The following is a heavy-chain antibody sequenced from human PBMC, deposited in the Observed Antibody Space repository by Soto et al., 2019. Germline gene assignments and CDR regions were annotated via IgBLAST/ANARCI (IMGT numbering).Heavy chain of an antibody. D-gene: IGHD6-13*01. J-gene: IGHJ4*02. CDR1: GYTFTSYG. Sequence: GASVKVSCKASGYTFTSYGISWVRQAPGQGLEWMGWISTYNGDTHYTEKLQDRVTMTRDTSTSTAYMELRSLRSDDTAVYYCARSNGIAASGPPFGYWGEGTLVTVSS. CDR3: ARSNGIAASGPPFGY. CDR2: ISTYNGDT. V-gene: IGHV1-18*01.